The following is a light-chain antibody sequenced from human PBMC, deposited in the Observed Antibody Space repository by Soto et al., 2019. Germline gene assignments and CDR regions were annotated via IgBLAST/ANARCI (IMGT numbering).Light chain of an antibody. V-gene: IGLV2-11*01. CDR1: SSDVGGYNY. CDR3: CSYAGSNTYV. CDR2: DVS. J-gene: IGLJ1*01. Sequence: QSALTQPRSVSGSPGQSVTISCTGTSSDVGGYNYVSWYQQHPGKAPKLIIYDVSKRLSGVPDRFSGSKSGNTASLTISGLQAEDEADYYCCSYAGSNTYVFGTGTKLTVL.